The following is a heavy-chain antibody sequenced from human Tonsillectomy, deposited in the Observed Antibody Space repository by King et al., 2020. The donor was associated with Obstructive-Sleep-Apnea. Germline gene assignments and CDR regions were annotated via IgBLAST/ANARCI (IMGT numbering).Heavy chain of an antibody. D-gene: IGHD6-13*01. V-gene: IGHV4-59*08. J-gene: IGHJ5*02. CDR1: GGSISSYY. CDR3: ARLVGFSSSWYGFDP. CDR2: IYYSGST. Sequence: VQLQESGPGLVKPSETLSLTCTVSGGSISSYYWSWIRQPPGKGLEWIGFIYYSGSTNYNPSLKSRVTISVDTSKKSFSLKLTSVTAADTAVYYCARLVGFSSSWYGFDPWGQGTPVTVSA.